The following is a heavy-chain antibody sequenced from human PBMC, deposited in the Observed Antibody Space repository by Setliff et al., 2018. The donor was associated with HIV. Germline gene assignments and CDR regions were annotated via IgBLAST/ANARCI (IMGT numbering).Heavy chain of an antibody. D-gene: IGHD3-9*01. CDR1: GGSFSGYY. V-gene: IGHV4-34*10. Sequence: SETLSLTCAVYGGSFSGYYWSWIRQPPGKGLEWIGEITHRGITDYNPSLKRRLTMSVDTSKNQVSLKLTSVTAADTAVYYCARYKCINFACVGFDIWGQGTVVTVSS. CDR3: ARYKCINFACVGFDI. J-gene: IGHJ3*02. CDR2: ITHRGIT.